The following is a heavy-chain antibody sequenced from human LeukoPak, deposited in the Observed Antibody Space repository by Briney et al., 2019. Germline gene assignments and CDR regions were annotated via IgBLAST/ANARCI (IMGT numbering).Heavy chain of an antibody. CDR1: GYSISSGCY. J-gene: IGHJ6*04. CDR2: IYHSGST. CDR3: ARYYYGSGINLRGDI. V-gene: IGHV4-38-2*02. Sequence: PSETLSLTCTVSGYSISSGCYWGWIRQPPGKGLEWIGSIYHSGSTYYNPSLKSRVTISVDTSKNQFSLKLSSVTAADTAVYYCARYYYGSGINLRGDIWGKGTTVTVSS. D-gene: IGHD3-10*01.